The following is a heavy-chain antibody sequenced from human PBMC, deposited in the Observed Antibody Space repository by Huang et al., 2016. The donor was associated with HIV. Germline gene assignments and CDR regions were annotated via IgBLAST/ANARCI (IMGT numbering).Heavy chain of an antibody. CDR2: ITGGGAGT. CDR3: AKILERPRLPWFDP. J-gene: IGHJ5*02. Sequence: EVRLLESGGGLVKPGGSLRLSCTASGFAFRNYAMTWVRQIPGKGLEGGLAITGGGAGTYYADSVKGRFTVSRDNSKNTLYLQMNGLRADDSALYSCAKILERPRLPWFDPRGQGTLVTVSS. D-gene: IGHD1-1*01. V-gene: IGHV3-23*01. CDR1: GFAFRNYA.